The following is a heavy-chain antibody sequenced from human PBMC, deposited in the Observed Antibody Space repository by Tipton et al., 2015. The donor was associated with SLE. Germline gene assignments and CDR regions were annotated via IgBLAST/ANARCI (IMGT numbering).Heavy chain of an antibody. J-gene: IGHJ6*02. CDR2: INHSGST. CDR3: AGRVNYYYGMDV. CDR1: GGSFSGYY. V-gene: IGHV4-34*01. D-gene: IGHD4-11*01. Sequence: LRLSCAVYGGSFSGYYWSWIRQPPGKGLEWIGEINHSGSTNYNPSLKSRVTISVDTSKNQFSLKLSSVTAADTAVYYCAGRVNYYYGMDVWGQGTTVTVSS.